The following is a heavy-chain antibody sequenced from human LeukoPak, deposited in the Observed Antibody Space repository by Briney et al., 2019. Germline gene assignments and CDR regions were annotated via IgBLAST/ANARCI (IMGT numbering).Heavy chain of an antibody. CDR1: GGSISSSSYY. CDR3: ARHRHYDYAWGSYSALPSLYYFDY. Sequence: SETLSLTCTVSGGSISSSSYYWGWIRQPPGKGLEWIGSIYYSGSTYYNPSLKSRVTISVDTSRNQFSLKLSSVTAADTAVYYCARHRHYDYAWGSYSALPSLYYFDYWGQGTLVTVSS. CDR2: IYYSGST. D-gene: IGHD3-16*01. J-gene: IGHJ4*02. V-gene: IGHV4-39*01.